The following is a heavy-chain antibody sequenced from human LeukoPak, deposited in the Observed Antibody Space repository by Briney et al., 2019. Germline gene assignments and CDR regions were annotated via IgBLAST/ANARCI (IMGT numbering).Heavy chain of an antibody. Sequence: GGSLRLSCAASGFTFSSYAMSWVRQAPGKGLEWVSTISGSGGVAYYADSVKGRFTISRDNSKNTLFLQMNSLRAEDTAVYYCAKGATVVVVTTIQYWGQGTLVTVSS. CDR2: ISGSGGVA. CDR3: AKGATVVVVTTIQY. J-gene: IGHJ1*01. CDR1: GFTFSSYA. D-gene: IGHD3-22*01. V-gene: IGHV3-23*01.